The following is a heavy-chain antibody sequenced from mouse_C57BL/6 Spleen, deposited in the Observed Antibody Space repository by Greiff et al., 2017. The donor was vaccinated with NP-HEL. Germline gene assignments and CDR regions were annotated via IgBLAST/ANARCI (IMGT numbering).Heavy chain of an antibody. J-gene: IGHJ1*03. CDR1: GYAFSSYW. CDR3: ARERLHYSDV. V-gene: IGHV1-80*01. Sequence: VQLVESGAELVKPGASVKISCKASGYAFSSYWMNWVKQRPGKGLEWIGQIYPGDGDTNYNGKFKGKATLTADKSSSTAYMQLSSLTSEDSAVYFCARERLHYSDVWGTGTTVTVSS. CDR2: IYPGDGDT. D-gene: IGHD1-2*01.